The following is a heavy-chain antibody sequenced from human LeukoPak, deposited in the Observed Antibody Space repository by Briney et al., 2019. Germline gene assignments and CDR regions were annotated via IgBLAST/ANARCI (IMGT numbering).Heavy chain of an antibody. D-gene: IGHD3-22*01. CDR2: IIPILGIA. V-gene: IGHV1-69*04. CDR1: GGTFSSYA. CDR3: ARDKVGDYYDSVPTGAFDI. Sequence: SVKVSCKASGGTFSSYAISWVRQAPGQGLEWMGRIIPILGIANYAQKFQGRVTITADKSTSTAYMELSSLRSEDTAVYYCARDKVGDYYDSVPTGAFDIWGQGTMVTVSS. J-gene: IGHJ3*02.